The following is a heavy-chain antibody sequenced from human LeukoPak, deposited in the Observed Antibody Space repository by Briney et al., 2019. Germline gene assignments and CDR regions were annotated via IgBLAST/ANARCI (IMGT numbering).Heavy chain of an antibody. CDR2: IRYDGSNK. J-gene: IGHJ4*02. V-gene: IGHV3-30*02. Sequence: SGGSLRLSCAASGFTFSSYGMHWVRQAPGKGLEWVAFIRYDGSNKYYADSVKGRFTISRDNSKNTLYLQMNSLRAEDTAVYYCAKDHENERSFDYWGQGTLVTVSS. CDR1: GFTFSSYG. CDR3: AKDHENERSFDY. D-gene: IGHD1-1*01.